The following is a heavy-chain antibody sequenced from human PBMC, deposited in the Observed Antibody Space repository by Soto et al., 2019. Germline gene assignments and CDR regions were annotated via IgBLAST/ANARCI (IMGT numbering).Heavy chain of an antibody. D-gene: IGHD3-9*01. CDR3: ARALAIDWYRYYFDY. Sequence: PSETLSLTCTVSGASISGYHWSWIRQFPGKELECLGYISYSGATNYNPSLKSRVTMSIDTSKNQFSLQLNSVTAADTAVYYCARALAIDWYRYYFDYWGQGPLDTVSS. CDR1: GASISGYH. V-gene: IGHV4-59*08. J-gene: IGHJ4*02. CDR2: ISYSGAT.